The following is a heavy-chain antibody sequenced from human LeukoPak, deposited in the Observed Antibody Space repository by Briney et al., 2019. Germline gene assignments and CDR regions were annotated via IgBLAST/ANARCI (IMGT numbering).Heavy chain of an antibody. CDR3: ARSLIRYCSSGTCSSFDY. D-gene: IGHD2-15*01. V-gene: IGHV4-59*12. J-gene: IGHJ4*02. Sequence: SETLSLTCTVSGGSISSYYWSWIRQPPGKGLEWIGYIYYSGSTNYNPSLKSRVTISVDTSKNQFSLKLSSVNAADTAVYYCARSLIRYCSSGTCSSFDYWGQGTLVTVSS. CDR1: GGSISSYY. CDR2: IYYSGST.